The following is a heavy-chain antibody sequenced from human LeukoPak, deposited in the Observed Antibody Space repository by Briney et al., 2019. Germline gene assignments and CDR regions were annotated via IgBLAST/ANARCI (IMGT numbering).Heavy chain of an antibody. D-gene: IGHD3-16*02. Sequence: ASVKVSCKASGYTFTSYGISWVRQAPGQGLEWMGWISAYNGNTNYAQKLQGRVTMTTDTSTSTAYMELRSLRSDDTAVYYCARDPPRSYYDYVWGSYRYDLYDYWGQGTLVTVSS. V-gene: IGHV1-18*01. J-gene: IGHJ4*02. CDR2: ISAYNGNT. CDR3: ARDPPRSYYDYVWGSYRYDLYDY. CDR1: GYTFTSYG.